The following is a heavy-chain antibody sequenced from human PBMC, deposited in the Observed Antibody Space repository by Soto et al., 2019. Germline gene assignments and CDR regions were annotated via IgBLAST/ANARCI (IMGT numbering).Heavy chain of an antibody. D-gene: IGHD3-10*01. V-gene: IGHV4-59*08. J-gene: IGHJ6*03. CDR3: ARGQIWFGESNYYYYYMDV. Sequence: SETLSLTCSVACGYISSYYWSWILQPPGKGLEWIGYIYYSGSTNYNPSLKSRVTISVDTSKNQFSLKLSSVTAADTAVYYCARGQIWFGESNYYYYYMDVWGKGTTVTVSS. CDR1: CGYISSYY. CDR2: IYYSGST.